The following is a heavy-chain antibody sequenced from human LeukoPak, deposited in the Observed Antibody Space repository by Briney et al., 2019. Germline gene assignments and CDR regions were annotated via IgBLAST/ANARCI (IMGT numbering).Heavy chain of an antibody. CDR3: ASHIAVAGTGVDY. CDR2: ISGSGGST. Sequence: GGSLRLSCAASGFTLSSYAMSWVRQAPGKGLEWVSAISGSGGSTYYADSVKGRFTISRDNSKNTLYLQMNSLRAEDTAVYYCASHIAVAGTGVDYWGQGTLVTVSS. V-gene: IGHV3-23*01. J-gene: IGHJ4*02. CDR1: GFTLSSYA. D-gene: IGHD6-19*01.